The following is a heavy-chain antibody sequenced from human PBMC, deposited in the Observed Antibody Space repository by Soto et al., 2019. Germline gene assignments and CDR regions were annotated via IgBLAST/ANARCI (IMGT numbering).Heavy chain of an antibody. CDR1: AGSISTYY. V-gene: IGHV4-59*08. CDR2: VYYSGTT. Sequence: SETRSLTCTVSAGSISTYYWSWFRQPPGKGLEWIGHVYYSGTTNYNASLKSRVTMSVDTSRNYFSLKLTSVTAADTAVYYCARPSVAGTWGSFDYWGQGTLVTVSS. J-gene: IGHJ4*02. CDR3: ARPSVAGTWGSFDY. D-gene: IGHD6-19*01.